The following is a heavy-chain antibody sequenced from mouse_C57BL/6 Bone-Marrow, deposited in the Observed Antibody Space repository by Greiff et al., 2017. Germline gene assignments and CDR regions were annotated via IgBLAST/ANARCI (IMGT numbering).Heavy chain of an antibody. J-gene: IGHJ2*01. CDR2: ISYSGST. V-gene: IGHV3-8*02. CDR3: ARSPPATSYFDY. Sequence: EVKLMESGPSLVKPSQTLSLTCSVTGDSITSGYWNWIRKFPGNKLEYMGYISYSGSTYYNPSPKSRISITRDTSKNQYYLQLNSVTTEDTATYYCARSPPATSYFDYWGQGTTLTVSS. CDR1: GDSITSGY. D-gene: IGHD3-1*01.